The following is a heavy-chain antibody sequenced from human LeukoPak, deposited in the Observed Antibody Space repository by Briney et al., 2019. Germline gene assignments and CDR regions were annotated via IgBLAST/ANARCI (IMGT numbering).Heavy chain of an antibody. CDR3: ARGSRYYGSGSYPIKRRCYFDY. D-gene: IGHD3-10*01. Sequence: PSETLSLTCAVYGGSFSGYYWSWIREPPGKGLDWSGDINHSGSTNYNPSLKTRVTISVDTSKNQFSLKLSSVTAADTAVYYCARGSRYYGSGSYPIKRRCYFDYWGQGTLVTVSS. J-gene: IGHJ4*02. V-gene: IGHV4-34*01. CDR2: INHSGST. CDR1: GGSFSGYY.